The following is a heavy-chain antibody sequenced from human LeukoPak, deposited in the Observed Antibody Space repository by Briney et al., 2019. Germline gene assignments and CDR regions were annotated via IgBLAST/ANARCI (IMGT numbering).Heavy chain of an antibody. CDR3: ARLSRGDGYNYHDY. CDR2: IFYSGST. Sequence: SETLSLTCSVSGGSISNYYWSWIRQPPGKELEWIGYIFYSGSTTYNPSLKSRVTISVDTSKNQFSLKLSSVTAADTAVYYRARLSRGDGYNYHDYWGQGTLVTVSS. D-gene: IGHD5-24*01. CDR1: GGSISNYY. J-gene: IGHJ4*02. V-gene: IGHV4-59*01.